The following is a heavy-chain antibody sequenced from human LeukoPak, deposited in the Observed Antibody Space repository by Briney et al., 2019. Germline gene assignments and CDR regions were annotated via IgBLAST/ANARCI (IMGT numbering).Heavy chain of an antibody. CDR2: IMEDGSEI. CDR1: GFTFSTYC. Sequence: GGSLRLSCAASGFTFSTYCMSWVRQAPRKGLEWVAHIMEDGSEIYYVDSVKGRFTISRDNAKNSLYLQMNSLRAEDTAVYYCARLKLLWSNYFDYWGQGTLVTVSS. D-gene: IGHD2-2*01. V-gene: IGHV3-7*01. CDR3: ARLKLLWSNYFDY. J-gene: IGHJ4*02.